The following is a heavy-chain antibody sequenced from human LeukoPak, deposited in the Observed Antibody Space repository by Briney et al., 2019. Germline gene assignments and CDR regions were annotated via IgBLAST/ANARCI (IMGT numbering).Heavy chain of an antibody. D-gene: IGHD2-15*01. CDR1: GFTFSSYA. Sequence: GGSLRLSCAASGFTFSSYAMSWVRQAPGKGLEWVSAISGSGGSTYYADSVKGRFTISRDNSKNTLYLQMNSLRAEDTAVYYCAKDRVPGYCSSGSCYGHYYYGMDVWGQGTTVTVSS. CDR2: ISGSGGST. CDR3: AKDRVPGYCSSGSCYGHYYYGMDV. V-gene: IGHV3-23*01. J-gene: IGHJ6*02.